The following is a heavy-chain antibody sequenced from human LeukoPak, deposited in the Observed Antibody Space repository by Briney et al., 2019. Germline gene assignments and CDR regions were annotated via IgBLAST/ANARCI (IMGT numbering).Heavy chain of an antibody. CDR1: GFTFSSYV. CDR3: ARDHHRRLYDSQARDTFDF. CDR2: IRYDGSNK. Sequence: GGSLRLSCAASGFTFSSYVMHWVRQAPGKGLEWVAFIRYDGSNKYYADSVKGRFTISRDNSKNTLYLQVNSLRAEDTAVYYCARDHHRRLYDSQARDTFDFWGQGTMVTVSS. V-gene: IGHV3-30*02. J-gene: IGHJ3*01. D-gene: IGHD3-22*01.